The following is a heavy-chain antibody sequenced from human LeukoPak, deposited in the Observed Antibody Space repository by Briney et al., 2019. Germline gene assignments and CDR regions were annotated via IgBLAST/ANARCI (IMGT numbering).Heavy chain of an antibody. CDR1: GGTFSSYA. J-gene: IGHJ4*02. D-gene: IGHD5-12*01. CDR2: IIPIFGTA. V-gene: IGHV1-69*06. Sequence: SVKVSCKASGGTFSSYAISWVRQAPGQGLERMGGIIPIFGTANYAQKFQGRVTITADKSTSTAYMELSSLRSEDTAVYYCARGIYRGGYDPGGYWGQGTLVTVSS. CDR3: ARGIYRGGYDPGGY.